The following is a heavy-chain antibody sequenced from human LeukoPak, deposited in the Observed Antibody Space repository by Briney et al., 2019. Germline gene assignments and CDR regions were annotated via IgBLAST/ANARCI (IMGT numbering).Heavy chain of an antibody. V-gene: IGHV3-73*01. Sequence: GGSLRLSCAASGFTFSGSAMHWVRQASGKGLEWVGRIRSKANSYATAYAASVKGRFTISRDDSKNTAYLQMNSLKTEDTAVYYCTRLLTPQGMDVWGQGTTVTVSS. J-gene: IGHJ6*02. CDR2: IRSKANSYAT. D-gene: IGHD2-15*01. CDR1: GFTFSGSA. CDR3: TRLLTPQGMDV.